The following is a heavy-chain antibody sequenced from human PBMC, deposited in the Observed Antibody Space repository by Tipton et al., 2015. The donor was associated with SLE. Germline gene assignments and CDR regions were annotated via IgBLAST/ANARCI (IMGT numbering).Heavy chain of an antibody. CDR3: ARAEGSWDAFDI. CDR1: GDSISSSY. V-gene: IGHV4-59*01. D-gene: IGHD2-15*01. Sequence: GLVKPSETLSLTCSVSGDSISSSYWIWIRQPPGKGLEWLGYIYHGGSTNYNPPLKSRVTISVDTAKNQFSLTLSSVTAADTAVYYCARAEGSWDAFDIWGQGTLVTVSS. CDR2: IYHGGST. J-gene: IGHJ3*02.